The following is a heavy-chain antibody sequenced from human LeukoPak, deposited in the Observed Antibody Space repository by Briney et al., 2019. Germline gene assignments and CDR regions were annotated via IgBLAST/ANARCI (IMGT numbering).Heavy chain of an antibody. V-gene: IGHV5-10-1*01. J-gene: IGHJ2*01. CDR1: GYSFTSYW. CDR3: ARQSNDYGDLNDYWYFYL. D-gene: IGHD4-17*01. CDR2: IDPSDSYT. Sequence: GESLKISCKGSGYSFTSYWTSWVRQMPGKGLEWMGRIDPSDSYTNYSPSFQGHVTISADKSISTAYLQWSSLKASDTAMYYCARQSNDYGDLNDYWYFYLWGRGTLVTVSS.